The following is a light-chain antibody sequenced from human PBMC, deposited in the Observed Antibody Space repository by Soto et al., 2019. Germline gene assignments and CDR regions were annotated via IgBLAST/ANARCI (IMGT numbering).Light chain of an antibody. CDR2: EVT. Sequence: QSVLTQPPSVSGSPGQSVTISCTGTSSDVGSYNRVSWYQQPPGTASKVMIYEVTNRPSGVPDRFSGSKSGNTASLTISGLQAEDEADYSCCSYRGGNTYVFGSGTKVTVL. CDR3: CSYRGGNTYV. J-gene: IGLJ1*01. V-gene: IGLV2-18*02. CDR1: SSDVGSYNR.